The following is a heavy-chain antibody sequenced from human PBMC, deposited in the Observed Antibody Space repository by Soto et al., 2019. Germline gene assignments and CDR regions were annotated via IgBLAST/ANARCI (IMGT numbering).Heavy chain of an antibody. CDR3: ERDGVETTVTTTPLDY. CDR2: ISAYNGNT. Sequence: QVQLVQSGAEVKKPGASVKVSCKASGYTFTSYGISWVRQAPGQGLEWMGWISAYNGNTNYAQKLQGRVTMTTGTSTSTAYMELRSLRSDDTAVYYCERDGVETTVTTTPLDYWGQGTLVTVSS. J-gene: IGHJ4*02. D-gene: IGHD4-17*01. CDR1: GYTFTSYG. V-gene: IGHV1-18*01.